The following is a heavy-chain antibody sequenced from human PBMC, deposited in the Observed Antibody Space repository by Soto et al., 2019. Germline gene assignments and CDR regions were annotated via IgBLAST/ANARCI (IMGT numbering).Heavy chain of an antibody. Sequence: XETLSLTCTVAGGSVSSSSYYWSWIRQPPGKGLEWIGYIYYSGSTKYNPSLKSRVTISVDTSKNQFSLKLSSVTAADTAVYYCARDSPEVDGFDDSGQGTMVTVSS. D-gene: IGHD6-19*01. CDR2: IYYSGST. V-gene: IGHV4-61*01. CDR3: ARDSPEVDGFDD. CDR1: GGSVSSSSYY. J-gene: IGHJ4*02.